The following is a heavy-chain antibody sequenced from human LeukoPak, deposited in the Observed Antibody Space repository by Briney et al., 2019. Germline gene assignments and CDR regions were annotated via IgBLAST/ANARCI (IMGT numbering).Heavy chain of an antibody. Sequence: ASVKVSCKASGYTFTSYGISWVRPAPGQGLEWMGWISAYNGNTNYAQKPQGRVTMTPDTSTSTAYMELRSLRSDDTAVYYCARPTMSGSYDYWGQGTLVTVSS. J-gene: IGHJ4*02. CDR1: GYTFTSYG. D-gene: IGHD1-26*01. CDR2: ISAYNGNT. CDR3: ARPTMSGSYDY. V-gene: IGHV1-18*01.